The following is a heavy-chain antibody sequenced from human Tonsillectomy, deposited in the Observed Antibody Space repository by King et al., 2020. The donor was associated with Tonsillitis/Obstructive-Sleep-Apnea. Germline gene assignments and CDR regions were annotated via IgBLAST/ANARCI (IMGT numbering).Heavy chain of an antibody. CDR2: INPNSGGT. Sequence: QLVQSGAEVKKPGASVKVSCKASGYTFTGYYMHWVRQAPGQGLEWMGWINPNSGGTNYAQKFQGRVTMTRDTSISTAYMELSRLRSDDTAVYYCARAIETGGYSYGNNDYWGQGTLVTVSS. CDR3: ARAIETGGYSYGNNDY. J-gene: IGHJ4*02. D-gene: IGHD5-18*01. V-gene: IGHV1-2*02. CDR1: GYTFTGYY.